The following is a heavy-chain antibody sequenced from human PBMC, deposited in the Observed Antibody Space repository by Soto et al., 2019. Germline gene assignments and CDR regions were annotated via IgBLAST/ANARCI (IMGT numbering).Heavy chain of an antibody. Sequence: QVQLVQSGAEVKKPGSSVKVSCKASGGTFSSYAISWVRQAPGQGLEWMGGIIPIFGTANYAQKSQGRVTITAAESASTAYMELSSLRSEDTAVYYCARDTAMVTYYYYGMDVWGQGSTVTVSS. J-gene: IGHJ6*02. CDR2: IIPIFGTA. D-gene: IGHD5-18*01. V-gene: IGHV1-69*12. CDR1: GGTFSSYA. CDR3: ARDTAMVTYYYYGMDV.